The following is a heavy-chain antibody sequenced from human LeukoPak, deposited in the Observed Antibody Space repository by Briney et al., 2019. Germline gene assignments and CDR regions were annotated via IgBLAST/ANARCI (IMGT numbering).Heavy chain of an antibody. Sequence: GGSLTLSCTASGFAFNVYAMSWLRQPAGKGLEWVSSINANSGTTSYAASVRGRFTISRDNSKNTLYLQLNTLRADDTATYYCAKPISGGLAVTADWFHPWGQGTLVVVSS. CDR2: INANSGTT. J-gene: IGHJ5*01. CDR1: GFAFNVYA. V-gene: IGHV3-23*01. CDR3: AKPISGGLAVTADWFHP. D-gene: IGHD6-19*01.